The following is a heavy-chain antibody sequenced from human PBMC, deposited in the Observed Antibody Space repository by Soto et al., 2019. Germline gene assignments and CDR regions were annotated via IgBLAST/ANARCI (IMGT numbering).Heavy chain of an antibody. V-gene: IGHV5-51*01. CDR2: IFPDDSDT. Sequence: SLQISCKASGYLIKHSWIGWVRQLPGQGLEWMGIIFPDDSDTRYSPFFQGHVTISVDKSISTAYVQWSSLKASDSAIYYCFRGGVTSRTFDYWGQGALVTVSS. CDR3: FRGGVTSRTFDY. D-gene: IGHD3-16*01. CDR1: GYLIKHSW. J-gene: IGHJ4*02.